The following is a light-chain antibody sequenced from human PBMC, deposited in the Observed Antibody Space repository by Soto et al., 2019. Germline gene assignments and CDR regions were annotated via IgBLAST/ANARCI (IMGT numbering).Light chain of an antibody. CDR2: AVS. CDR3: GSYTSSTTLYV. J-gene: IGLJ1*01. V-gene: IGLV2-14*01. CDR1: SSDVGGYDL. Sequence: QSVLTQPASVSGSPGQSITISCTGTSSDVGGYDLVSWYQQHPGKAPKLLIYAVSDRPSGVSNRFSGSKSGNTASLTISGLQAEDEADYYCGSYTSSTTLYVFGTGTKVTVL.